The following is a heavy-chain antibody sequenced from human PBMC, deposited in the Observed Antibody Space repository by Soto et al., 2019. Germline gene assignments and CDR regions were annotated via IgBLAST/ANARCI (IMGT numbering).Heavy chain of an antibody. J-gene: IGHJ6*02. CDR2: ILYDGSNK. Sequence: GGSLRLSCAASGFTFSNYGMHWVRQTPGKGLEWVALILYDGSNKYYADSVKGRFTISRGNSKNTLYLQVSSLRAEDTAVYYCAKSRDAHNFYFYYGMDVWGQGTTVTVSS. CDR1: GFTFSNYG. V-gene: IGHV3-30*18. D-gene: IGHD2-2*01. CDR3: AKSRDAHNFYFYYGMDV.